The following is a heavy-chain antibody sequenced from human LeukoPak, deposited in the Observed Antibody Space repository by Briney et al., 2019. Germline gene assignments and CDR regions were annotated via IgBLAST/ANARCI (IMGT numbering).Heavy chain of an antibody. J-gene: IGHJ6*03. D-gene: IGHD4-11*01. CDR3: ARVGFTVTTLGYYYYYYMDV. V-gene: IGHV1-69*06. Sequence: SVKVSCKASGGTFSSYAISWVRQAPGQGLEWMGGIIPIFGTANYAQKFQGRVTITADKSTSTAYMELSSLRSEDTAAKYWARVGFTVTTLGYYYYYYMDVWGKGTTVTVSS. CDR2: IIPIFGTA. CDR1: GGTFSSYA.